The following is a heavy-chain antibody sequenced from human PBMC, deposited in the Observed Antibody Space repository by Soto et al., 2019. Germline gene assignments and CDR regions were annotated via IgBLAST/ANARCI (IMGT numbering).Heavy chain of an antibody. CDR2: IKEDGSEK. J-gene: IGHJ4*02. CDR3: VRGGSHSFDY. Sequence: EVQLVESGGGLVQPGGSLRLSCAASGFTFSNYWMSWVRQAPGKGLEWVANIKEDGSEKDHVDSVKGRFTISRDNAKNLMYLQMDSLRAEDTAVYKCVRGGSHSFDYCGQGTLVTVSS. D-gene: IGHD1-26*01. V-gene: IGHV3-7*05. CDR1: GFTFSNYW.